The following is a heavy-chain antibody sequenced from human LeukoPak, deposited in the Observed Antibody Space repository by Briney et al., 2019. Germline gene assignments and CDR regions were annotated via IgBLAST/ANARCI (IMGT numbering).Heavy chain of an antibody. V-gene: IGHV3-21*04. J-gene: IGHJ4*02. CDR2: ISSSSRYI. CDR3: AKHGFGVFEGY. D-gene: IGHD3-10*01. Sequence: GGSLRLSCAASGFTFSNYSMNWVRQAPGKGLEWVSSISSSSRYIYYADSVKGRFTISRDNAKNSLYLQMNSLRAEDTAVYYCAKHGFGVFEGYWGQGTLVTVSS. CDR1: GFTFSNYS.